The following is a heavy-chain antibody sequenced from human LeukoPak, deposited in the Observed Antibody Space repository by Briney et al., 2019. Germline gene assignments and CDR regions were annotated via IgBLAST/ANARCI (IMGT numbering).Heavy chain of an antibody. CDR3: ARAVFSYCSGGSCPYFDY. D-gene: IGHD2-15*01. V-gene: IGHV4-59*01. CDR2: IYYSGST. CDR1: GGSISDYY. Sequence: SETLFLTCTVSGGSISDYYWTWIRQPPGKGLEWIGYIYYSGSTNYNPSLKSRVTISVDTSKNQFSLKLSSVTAADTAVYYCARAVFSYCSGGSCPYFDYWGQGTLVTVSS. J-gene: IGHJ4*02.